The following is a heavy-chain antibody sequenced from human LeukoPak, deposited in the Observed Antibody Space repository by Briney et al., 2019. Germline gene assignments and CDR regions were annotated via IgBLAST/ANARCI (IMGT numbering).Heavy chain of an antibody. CDR3: ARDKSRRGFMVTFDY. J-gene: IGHJ4*02. CDR1: GYTFTGYY. CDR2: INPNSGGT. D-gene: IGHD2-15*01. V-gene: IGHV1-2*02. Sequence: GASVKVSCKASGYTFTGYYMYWVRQAPGQGLEWMGWINPNSGGTNYAQKFQGRVTMTRDTSISTAYMELSRLRSDDTAVYYCARDKSRRGFMVTFDYLGQGTLVTVSS.